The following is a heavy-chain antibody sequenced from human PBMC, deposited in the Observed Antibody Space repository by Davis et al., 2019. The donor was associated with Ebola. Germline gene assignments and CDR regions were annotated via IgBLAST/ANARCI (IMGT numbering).Heavy chain of an antibody. V-gene: IGHV4-59*11. Sequence: PSETLSLTCTVSGGSISSHYWSWIRQPPGKGLEWIGYIYYSGSTNYNPSLKSRVTISVDTSKNQFSLKLSSVTASDTAVYYCAREVWGYGDPRGDYFDYWGQGTLVTVSS. D-gene: IGHD4-17*01. CDR3: AREVWGYGDPRGDYFDY. J-gene: IGHJ4*02. CDR1: GGSISSHY. CDR2: IYYSGST.